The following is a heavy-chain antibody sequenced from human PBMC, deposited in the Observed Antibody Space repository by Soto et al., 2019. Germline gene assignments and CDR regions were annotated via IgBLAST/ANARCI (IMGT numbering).Heavy chain of an antibody. V-gene: IGHV1-18*01. CDR1: GYTFVSHG. D-gene: IGHD3-22*01. CDR3: ARAAPLTTSTYYYDTSSRYNVRPIDY. J-gene: IGHJ4*02. CDR2: ISADNDNG. Sequence: VKVSCKASGYTFVSHGISWVRQAPGQVFEWMGWISADNDNGNSAQKFQDRVTMTIETSTNTAYMELRNLTSDDTAVYYCARAAPLTTSTYYYDTSSRYNVRPIDYWGQGTLVTVSS.